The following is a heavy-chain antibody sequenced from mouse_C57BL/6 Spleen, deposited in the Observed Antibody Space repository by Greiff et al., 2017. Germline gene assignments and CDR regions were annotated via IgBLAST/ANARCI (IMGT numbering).Heavy chain of an antibody. V-gene: IGHV1-15*01. D-gene: IGHD4-1*01. Sequence: QVQLQQSGAELVRPGASVTLSCKASGYTFTDYEMHWVKQTPVHGLEWIGAIDPETGGTAYNQKFKGKAILTADKSSSTAYMELRSLTSEDSAVYYCTRELGAWFAYWGQGTLVTVSA. J-gene: IGHJ3*01. CDR2: IDPETGGT. CDR3: TRELGAWFAY. CDR1: GYTFTDYE.